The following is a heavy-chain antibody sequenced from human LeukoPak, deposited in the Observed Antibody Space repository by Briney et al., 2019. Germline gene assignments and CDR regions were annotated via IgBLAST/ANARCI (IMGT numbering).Heavy chain of an antibody. J-gene: IGHJ5*02. D-gene: IGHD3-16*01. Sequence: SETLSLTRTVSGGSISSGGYYWSWIRQHPGKGLGWIGSIYYSGSTDYNPSLKSRVSISVDTSKNQFSLKLSSVTAADTAVYYCARVLGLMDWFDPWGQGTLVTVSS. CDR3: ARVLGLMDWFDP. CDR1: GGSISSGGYY. V-gene: IGHV4-31*03. CDR2: IYYSGST.